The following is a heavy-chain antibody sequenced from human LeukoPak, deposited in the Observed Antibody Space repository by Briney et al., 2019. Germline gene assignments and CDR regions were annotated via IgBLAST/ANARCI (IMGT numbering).Heavy chain of an antibody. CDR3: ARDYSSFAFDI. D-gene: IGHD6-6*01. J-gene: IGHJ3*02. Sequence: GGSLRLSCAASGFIFSSYEMNWVRQAPGKGLEWLSYSSSSSTIYYADSVKGRFTISRDNAKNSLYLQMNSLRDEDTAVYYCARDYSSFAFDIWGQGTMVTVSS. V-gene: IGHV3-48*03. CDR1: GFIFSSYE. CDR2: SSSSSTI.